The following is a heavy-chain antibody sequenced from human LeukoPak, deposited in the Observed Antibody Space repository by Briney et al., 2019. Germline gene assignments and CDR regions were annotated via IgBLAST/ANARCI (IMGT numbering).Heavy chain of an antibody. V-gene: IGHV4-39*01. CDR3: ARGEQVNWFDP. D-gene: IGHD1-26*01. CDR1: GGSISFSTSY. Sequence: PSETLSLTCTVSGGSISFSTSYWAWIRQPPGKGPEWIGSIYYRGSTYCNPSLTGRLTISVDTSKNQFSLKLRSLTAADTAVYYCARGEQVNWFDPWGQGALVIVSS. CDR2: IYYRGST. J-gene: IGHJ5*02.